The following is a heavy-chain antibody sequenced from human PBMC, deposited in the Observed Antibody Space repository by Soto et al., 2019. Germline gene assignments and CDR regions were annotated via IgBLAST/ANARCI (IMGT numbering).Heavy chain of an antibody. D-gene: IGHD3-3*01. CDR3: ARGYYDFWSGYRGSSTFDY. V-gene: IGHV3-21*01. CDR1: GFTFSSYS. CDR2: ISSSSSYI. Sequence: PGGSLRLSCAASGFTFSSYSMNWVRQAPGKGLEWVSSISSSSSYIYYADSVKGRFTISRDNAKNSLYLQMNSLRAEDTAVYYCARGYYDFWSGYRGSSTFDYWGQGTLVTVSS. J-gene: IGHJ4*02.